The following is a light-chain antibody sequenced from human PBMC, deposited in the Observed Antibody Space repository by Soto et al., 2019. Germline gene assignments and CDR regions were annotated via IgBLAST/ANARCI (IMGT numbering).Light chain of an antibody. Sequence: QSVLTQPPSVSAAPGQKVTISCSGSTSNVGNNYVSWYQLLPGTAPKLIIYDNNERPAGIPDRFFASKSGATAILGITGLQTGDEADYFCGTWDSGLNVGVFGGGTKVTVL. CDR3: GTWDSGLNVGV. CDR2: DNN. CDR1: TSNVGNNY. J-gene: IGLJ2*01. V-gene: IGLV1-51*01.